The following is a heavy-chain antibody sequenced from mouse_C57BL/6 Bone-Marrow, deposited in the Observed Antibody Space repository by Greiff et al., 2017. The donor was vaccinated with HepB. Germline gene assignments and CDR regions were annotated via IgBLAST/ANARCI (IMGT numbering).Heavy chain of an antibody. D-gene: IGHD2-10*01. CDR1: GYTFTSYW. Sequence: QVHVKQPGAELVKPGASVKMSCKASGYTFTSYWITWVKQRPGQGLEWIGDIYPGSGSTNYNEKFKSKATLTVDTSSNTAYMQLSSLTSEDSAVYYGARRTYYGNYWFAYWGQGTLVTVSA. CDR3: ARRTYYGNYWFAY. J-gene: IGHJ3*01. CDR2: IYPGSGST. V-gene: IGHV1-55*01.